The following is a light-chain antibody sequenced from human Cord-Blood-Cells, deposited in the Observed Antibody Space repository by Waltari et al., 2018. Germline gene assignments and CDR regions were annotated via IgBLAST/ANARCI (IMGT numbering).Light chain of an antibody. Sequence: QSALTQPRSVSGYPGQSATISCTGTSSDVGGYHYVPWYQQHPGKAPKLMIYDVSKRPSGFPDRFSGSKSGNTASLTISGLQAEDEADYYCCSYAGSYVVFGGGTKLTVL. J-gene: IGLJ2*01. V-gene: IGLV2-11*01. CDR3: CSYAGSYVV. CDR1: SSDVGGYHY. CDR2: DVS.